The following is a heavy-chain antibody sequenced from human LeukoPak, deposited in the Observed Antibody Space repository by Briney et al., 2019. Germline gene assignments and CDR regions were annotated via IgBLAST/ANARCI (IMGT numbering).Heavy chain of an antibody. CDR2: INHSGST. CDR1: GGSFSGYY. D-gene: IGHD2-2*01. Sequence: SETLSLTCAVYGGSFSGYYWSWIRQPPGKGLEWIGEINHSGSTNYNPSLKSRVTTSVDTSKNQFSLKLSSVTAADTAVYYCARSAYWFDPWGQGTLVTVSS. CDR3: ARSAYWFDP. J-gene: IGHJ5*02. V-gene: IGHV4-34*01.